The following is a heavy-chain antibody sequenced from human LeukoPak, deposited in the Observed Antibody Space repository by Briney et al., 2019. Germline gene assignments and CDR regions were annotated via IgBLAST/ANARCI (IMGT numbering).Heavy chain of an antibody. V-gene: IGHV3-48*02. CDR2: IRSSGDMI. CDR3: VRDPDALDY. J-gene: IGHJ4*02. Sequence: QPGGSLRLSCATSGFSFSSYSMNWVRQEPGKGLEWVASIRSSGDMIYYPSSVKCRFTISRDNAKKSVYMQMNSLRDEDTAVYYGVRDPDALDYWGQGTQVTVSS. CDR1: GFSFSSYS.